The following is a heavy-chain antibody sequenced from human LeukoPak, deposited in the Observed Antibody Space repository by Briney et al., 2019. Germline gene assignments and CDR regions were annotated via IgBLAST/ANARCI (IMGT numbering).Heavy chain of an antibody. CDR3: TRGSIAYYYMDV. J-gene: IGHJ6*03. D-gene: IGHD3-22*01. CDR1: GYSISSGFY. CDR2: IYHSGST. V-gene: IGHV4-38-2*02. Sequence: SETLSLTCTVSGYSISSGFYWGWIRQPPGKGLEWIGSIYHSGSTYYNPSLKSRVTISVDTSKNQFSLKLSSVTAADTAVYYCTRGSIAYYYMDVWGKGTTVTISS.